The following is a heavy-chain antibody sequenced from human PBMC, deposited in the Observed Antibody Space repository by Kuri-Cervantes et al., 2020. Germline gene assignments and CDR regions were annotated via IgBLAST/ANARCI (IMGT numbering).Heavy chain of an antibody. CDR2: ISSSNLVT. V-gene: IGHV3-48*01. CDR3: AKNQRITMIVVVTYDFDY. D-gene: IGHD3-22*01. J-gene: IGHJ4*02. Sequence: GESLKISCAASGFIFSAYNMNWVRQAPGKGLEWVSHISSSNLVTYYADSVKGRFIISRDKAKNSLYLQMNSLRAEDTAVYYCAKNQRITMIVVVTYDFDYWGQGTLVTVSS. CDR1: GFIFSAYN.